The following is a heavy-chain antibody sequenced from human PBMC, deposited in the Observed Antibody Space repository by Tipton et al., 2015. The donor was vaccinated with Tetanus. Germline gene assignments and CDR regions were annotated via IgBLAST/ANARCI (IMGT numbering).Heavy chain of an antibody. Sequence: VQLVQSGGGLIQPGGSLRLSCVASGFIVSSHYMSWVRQAPGKGLEWVSVMYSGGDTYYVDSVKGRFSISRDNAKNTLYLQMSRLRAEDTAVYYCARVVRDYYYGMDVWGQGTTVTVSS. CDR3: ARVVRDYYYGMDV. CDR2: MYSGGDT. J-gene: IGHJ6*02. D-gene: IGHD3-22*01. CDR1: GFIVSSHY. V-gene: IGHV3-53*01.